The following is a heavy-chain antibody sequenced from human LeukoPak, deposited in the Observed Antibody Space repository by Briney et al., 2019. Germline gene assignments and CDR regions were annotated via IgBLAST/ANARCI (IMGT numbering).Heavy chain of an antibody. D-gene: IGHD2-2*01. J-gene: IGHJ4*02. V-gene: IGHV1-18*01. CDR1: GYTFTSYG. CDR2: ISAYNGNT. CDR3: ARVSYQLLWYFDY. Sequence: ASVKVSCKASGYTFTSYGISWVRQAPGQGLEWVGWISAYNGNTNYAQKLQGRVTMTTDTSTSTAYMELRSPRSDDPAVYYCARVSYQLLWYFDYWGQGTLVTVSS.